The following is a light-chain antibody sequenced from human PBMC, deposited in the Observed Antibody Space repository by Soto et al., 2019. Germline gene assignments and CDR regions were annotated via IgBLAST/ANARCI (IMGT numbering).Light chain of an antibody. CDR1: QSVSRY. CDR3: QQRSDWPST. CDR2: DAS. Sequence: EIVLTQSPATLSLSPGERATLSCRASQSVSRYLAWYQQKPGQAPRLLIYDASNRAPGIPARFSGSGSGTDFTLTISSLEPEDCAVYYCQQRSDWPSTFGGGTKLQIK. J-gene: IGKJ4*01. V-gene: IGKV3-11*01.